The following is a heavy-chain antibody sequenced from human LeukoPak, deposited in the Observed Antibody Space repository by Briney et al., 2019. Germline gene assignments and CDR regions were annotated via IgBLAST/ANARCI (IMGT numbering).Heavy chain of an antibody. CDR3: AKVLTGYPYYFDY. Sequence: GGSLRLSCAASGFTFSTYKMDWVRQAPGKGLEWVSSISSRGDYIYHADSVKGRFTISRDNAKNLVYLQMNSLRAEDTAVYYCAKVLTGYPYYFDYWGQGTLVTVPS. CDR1: GFTFSTYK. V-gene: IGHV3-21*01. D-gene: IGHD3-9*01. CDR2: ISSRGDYI. J-gene: IGHJ4*02.